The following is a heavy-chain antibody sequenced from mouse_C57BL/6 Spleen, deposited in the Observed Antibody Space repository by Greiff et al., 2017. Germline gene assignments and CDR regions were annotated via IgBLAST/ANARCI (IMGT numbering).Heavy chain of an antibody. V-gene: IGHV5-9-1*02. D-gene: IGHD2-3*01. CDR2: ISSGGDYI. J-gene: IGHJ4*01. Sequence: EVQRVESGEGLVKPGGSLKLSCAASGFTFSSYAMSWVRQTPEKRLEWVAYISSGGDYIYYADTVKGRFTISRDNARNTLYLQMSSLKSEDTAMYYCTRDSDGYYTYAMDYWGQGTSVTVSS. CDR3: TRDSDGYYTYAMDY. CDR1: GFTFSSYA.